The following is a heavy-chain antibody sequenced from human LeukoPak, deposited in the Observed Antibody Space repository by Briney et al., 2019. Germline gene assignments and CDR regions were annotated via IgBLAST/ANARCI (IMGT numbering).Heavy chain of an antibody. V-gene: IGHV1-2*02. Sequence: ASVKVSCKASGYTFTGYYMHWVRQAPGQGLEWMGWINPNSGGTNYAQKFQGRVTMTRDTSISTAYMELSRLRSDDTAVYYCARVVYPRRCSSTSCPSAFDYWGQGTLVTVSS. CDR1: GYTFTGYY. CDR3: ARVVYPRRCSSTSCPSAFDY. CDR2: INPNSGGT. D-gene: IGHD2-2*01. J-gene: IGHJ4*02.